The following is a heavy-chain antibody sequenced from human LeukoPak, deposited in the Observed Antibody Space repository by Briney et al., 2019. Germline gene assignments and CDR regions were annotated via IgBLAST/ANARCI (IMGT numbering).Heavy chain of an antibody. V-gene: IGHV4-61*08. D-gene: IGHD3-22*01. CDR3: ARGLYYYDSSIAY. CDR1: GDSISSGDYY. CDR2: IYYSGST. J-gene: IGHJ4*02. Sequence: SETLSLTCTVSGDSISSGDYYWSWIRQPPGKGLEWVGYIYYSGSTNYSPSLKSRVTISVDTSKNQFSLKLSSVTAADTAVYYCARGLYYYDSSIAYWGQGTLVTVSS.